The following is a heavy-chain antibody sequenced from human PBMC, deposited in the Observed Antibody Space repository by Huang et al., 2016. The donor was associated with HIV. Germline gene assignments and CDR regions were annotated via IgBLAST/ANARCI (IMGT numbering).Heavy chain of an antibody. J-gene: IGHJ5*02. Sequence: QVQLVQSGAEVEKPGASVNLSCKASGFYFLTYALHWVRQAPGQRLEWMGWINGDGLTKYSQKFQGRVTITRDRSASTVYVDFKSLTYEDTAVYYCARDKEAGTPFFDPWGQGTLVTVSS. CDR1: GFYFLTYA. CDR3: ARDKEAGTPFFDP. V-gene: IGHV1-3*01. CDR2: INGDGLT. D-gene: IGHD6-19*01.